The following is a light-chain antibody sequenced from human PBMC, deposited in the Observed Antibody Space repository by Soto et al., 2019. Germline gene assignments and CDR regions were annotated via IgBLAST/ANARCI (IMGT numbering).Light chain of an antibody. CDR3: HQRQSWPRT. CDR2: KAS. J-gene: IGKJ1*01. Sequence: DIQMTQSPSTLSGSVGDRVTITCRASQTISSWLAWYQQKPGKAPKLLIYKASTLKSGVPSRFSGSGSGTDFTLTITDVQPEDFALYYCHQRQSWPRTFGQGT. CDR1: QTISSW. V-gene: IGKV1-5*03.